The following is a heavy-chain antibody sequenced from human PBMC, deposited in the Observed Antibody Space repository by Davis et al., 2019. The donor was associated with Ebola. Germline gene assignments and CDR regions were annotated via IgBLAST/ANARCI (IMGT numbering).Heavy chain of an antibody. CDR1: GYTFTGYY. D-gene: IGHD5/OR15-5a*01. CDR2: INPNSGGT. V-gene: IGHV1-2*02. Sequence: ASVKVSCKASGYTFTGYYMHWVRQAPGQGLEWMGWINPNSGGTNYAQKFQGRVTMTRDTSISTAYMELSRLRSDDTAVYYCARCALRASCLRIDYWGQGTLVTVSS. J-gene: IGHJ4*02. CDR3: ARCALRASCLRIDY.